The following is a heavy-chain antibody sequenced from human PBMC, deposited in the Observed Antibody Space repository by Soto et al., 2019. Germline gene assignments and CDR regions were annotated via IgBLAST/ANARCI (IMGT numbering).Heavy chain of an antibody. CDR3: PRPDGGWNYVFDY. J-gene: IGHJ4*02. CDR1: GGSISSSSYY. D-gene: IGHD1-7*01. CDR2: IYYSGST. V-gene: IGHV4-39*01. Sequence: QLQLQESGPGLVKPSETLSLTCTVSGGSISSSSYYWGWIRQPPGKGLEWIGSIYYSGSTYYNPSLKSRVTISVDTSKNQFSLKLSSVTAADTAVYYCPRPDGGWNYVFDYWGQGTLVTVSS.